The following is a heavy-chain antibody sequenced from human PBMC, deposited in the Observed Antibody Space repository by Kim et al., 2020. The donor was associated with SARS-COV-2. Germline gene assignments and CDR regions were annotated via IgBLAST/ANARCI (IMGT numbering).Heavy chain of an antibody. CDR2: IYYSGST. Sequence: SETLSLTCTVSGGSISSYYWSWIRQPPGKGLEWIGYIYYSGSTNYNPSLKSRVTISVDTSKNQFSLKLSFVTAADTAVYYCARERRRSSGYTSGADAFDIWGQGTMDTVSS. V-gene: IGHV4-59*01. J-gene: IGHJ3*02. D-gene: IGHD3-22*01. CDR3: ARERRRSSGYTSGADAFDI. CDR1: GGSISSYY.